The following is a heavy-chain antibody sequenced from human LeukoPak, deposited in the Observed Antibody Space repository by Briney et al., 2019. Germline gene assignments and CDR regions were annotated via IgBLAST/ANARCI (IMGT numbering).Heavy chain of an antibody. CDR1: GGSVSTSDYY. V-gene: IGHV4-39*07. CDR2: VFYTGKT. Sequence: SETLSLTCTVSGGSVSTSDYYWGWIRQSPVKGLEWIGDVFYTGKTNYNPSLRGRATISIDTSKNQFSLKLTYVTAADSAVYYCARVFDSWGQGTLVTSPQ. J-gene: IGHJ4*02. CDR3: ARVFDS.